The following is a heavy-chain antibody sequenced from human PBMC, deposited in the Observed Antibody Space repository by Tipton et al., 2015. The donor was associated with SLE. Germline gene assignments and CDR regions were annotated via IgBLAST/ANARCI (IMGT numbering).Heavy chain of an antibody. D-gene: IGHD3-3*01. CDR3: AKHGVYGMDV. CDR2: IRYEGSSE. V-gene: IGHV3-30*02. Sequence: QLVQSGGGVVQPGGSLTLSCAASGFTFSSYDMDWVRQTPGKGLERVAFIRYEGSSEYYADSVKGRFTIGRDKSKNTLYLQMNSLRPVDTAVYYCAKHGVYGMDVWGRGTAVTVSS. CDR1: GFTFSSYD. J-gene: IGHJ6*02.